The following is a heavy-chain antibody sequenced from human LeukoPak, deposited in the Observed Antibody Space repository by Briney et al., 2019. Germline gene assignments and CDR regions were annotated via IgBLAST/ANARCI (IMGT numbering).Heavy chain of an antibody. D-gene: IGHD3-10*01. CDR2: INWNGGST. J-gene: IGHJ5*02. CDR1: GFTFDDYG. CDR3: ARVPYYYGSGTSMGFDP. Sequence: GGSLRLSCAASGFTFDDYGMSWVRQAPGKGLEWVSGINWNGGSTGYADSVKGRFTISRDNAKNSLYLQMNSLRAEDTAVYYCARVPYYYGSGTSMGFDPWGQGTLVTVSS. V-gene: IGHV3-20*04.